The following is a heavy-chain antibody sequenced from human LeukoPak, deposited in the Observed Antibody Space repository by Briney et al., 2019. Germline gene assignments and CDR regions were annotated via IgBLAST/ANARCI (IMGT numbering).Heavy chain of an antibody. Sequence: AGGSLRLSCATSGFTFSTYGIHWVRQAPGKGLEWVTFIRSDGRQTYYANSVRGRFTVSRDASKNMLYLQMNSLGTGDTALYYCTKETLGGGSTFDDWGQGTLVIVSS. V-gene: IGHV3-30*02. J-gene: IGHJ4*02. D-gene: IGHD3-16*01. CDR2: IRSDGRQT. CDR1: GFTFSTYG. CDR3: TKETLGGGSTFDD.